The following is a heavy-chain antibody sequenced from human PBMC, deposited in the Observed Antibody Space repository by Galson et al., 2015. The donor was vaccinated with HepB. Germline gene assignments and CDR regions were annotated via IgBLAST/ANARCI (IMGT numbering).Heavy chain of an antibody. J-gene: IGHJ4*02. CDR3: ARDWTYCSSTSCYISCYFDY. D-gene: IGHD2-2*02. CDR2: ISYDGSNK. Sequence: SLRLSCAASGFTFSSYAMHWVRQAPGKGLEWVAVISYDGSNKYYADSVKGRFTISRDNSKNTLFLQMNSLRAEDTAVYYCARDWTYCSSTSCYISCYFDYWGQGTLVTVSS. V-gene: IGHV3-30-3*01. CDR1: GFTFSSYA.